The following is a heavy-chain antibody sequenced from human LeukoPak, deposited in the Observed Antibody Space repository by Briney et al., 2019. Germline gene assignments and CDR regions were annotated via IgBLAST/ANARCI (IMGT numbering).Heavy chain of an antibody. Sequence: PSETLSLTCTVSGGSISSYYWSWIRQPPGKGLEWIGYIYYSGSTYYNPSLKSRVTISVDTSKNQFSLKLSSVTAADTAVYYCASSEKYDSSGYEVGWGQGTLVTVSS. CDR1: GGSISSYY. J-gene: IGHJ4*02. V-gene: IGHV4-30-4*01. CDR2: IYYSGST. CDR3: ASSEKYDSSGYEVG. D-gene: IGHD3-22*01.